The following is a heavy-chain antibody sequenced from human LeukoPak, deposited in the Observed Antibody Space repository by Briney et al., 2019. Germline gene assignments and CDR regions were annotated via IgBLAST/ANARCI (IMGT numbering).Heavy chain of an antibody. CDR3: ARGGRGWRTIEFFDY. Sequence: ASVKVSCKASGYTFTSYYMHWVRQAPGQGLEWMGIINPSGGSTSYAQKFQGRVTMTEDTSTDTAYMELSSLRSEDTAVYYCARGGRGWRTIEFFDYWGQGTLVTVSS. D-gene: IGHD6-19*01. V-gene: IGHV1-46*01. J-gene: IGHJ4*02. CDR1: GYTFTSYY. CDR2: INPSGGST.